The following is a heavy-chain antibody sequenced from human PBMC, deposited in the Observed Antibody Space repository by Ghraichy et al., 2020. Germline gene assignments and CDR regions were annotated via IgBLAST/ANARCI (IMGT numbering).Heavy chain of an antibody. Sequence: SETLSLTCAVYGGSFSGYYWSWIRQPPGKGLEWIGEINHSGSTNYNPSLKSRVTISVDTSKNQFSLKLSSVTAADTAVYYCARRAQLWFGEFLDYFDYWGQGTLVTVSS. V-gene: IGHV4-34*01. D-gene: IGHD3-10*01. CDR3: ARRAQLWFGEFLDYFDY. CDR2: INHSGST. J-gene: IGHJ4*02. CDR1: GGSFSGYY.